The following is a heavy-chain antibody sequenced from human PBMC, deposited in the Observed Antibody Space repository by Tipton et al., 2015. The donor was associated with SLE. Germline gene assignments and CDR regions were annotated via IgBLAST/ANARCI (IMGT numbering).Heavy chain of an antibody. D-gene: IGHD6-13*01. Sequence: TLSLTCTVSGGSISSHSWSWIRQPPGKGLEWIGYISYSGSTKYNPSLKSRVTISVDTSKNQFSLKLSSVTAADTAVYYCARSSWYSSSPSEYWGQGTLVTVSS. CDR2: ISYSGST. CDR3: ARSSWYSSSPSEY. J-gene: IGHJ4*02. CDR1: GGSISSHS. V-gene: IGHV4-59*11.